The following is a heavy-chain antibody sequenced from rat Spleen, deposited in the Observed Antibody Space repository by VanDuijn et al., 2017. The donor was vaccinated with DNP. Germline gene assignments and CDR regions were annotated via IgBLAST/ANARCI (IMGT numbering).Heavy chain of an antibody. J-gene: IGHJ4*01. V-gene: IGHV5-22*01. CDR3: ARDGSLRYYGTSAYYAMDA. CDR2: ISYEGSRI. CDR1: GFTFSDYY. Sequence: EVQLVESGGDLVQPGRSLKLSCAASGFTFSDYYMAWVRQAPKKGLEWVATISYEGSRIYYGESVKGRFTISRDNPHTTLYLQMNSLRSEDTATYYCARDGSLRYYGTSAYYAMDAWGQGSSVTVSS. D-gene: IGHD1-3*01.